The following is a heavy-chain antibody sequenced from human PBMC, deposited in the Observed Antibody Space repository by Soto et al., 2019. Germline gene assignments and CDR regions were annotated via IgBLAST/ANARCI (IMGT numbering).Heavy chain of an antibody. CDR2: ISYDGSNK. J-gene: IGHJ4*02. D-gene: IGHD3-3*01. Sequence: ESGGGVVQPGRSLRLSCAASGFTFSSYAMHWVRQAPGKGLEWVAVISYDGSNKYYADSVKGRFTISRDNSKNTLYLQMNSLRAEDTAVYYCARDGGGPFDYWGQGTLVTVSS. V-gene: IGHV3-30-3*01. CDR1: GFTFSSYA. CDR3: ARDGGGPFDY.